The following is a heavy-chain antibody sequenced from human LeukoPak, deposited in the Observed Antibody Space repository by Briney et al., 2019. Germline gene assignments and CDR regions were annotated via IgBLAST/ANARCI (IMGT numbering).Heavy chain of an antibody. V-gene: IGHV3-23*01. CDR2: ISGSSVDI. J-gene: IGHJ4*02. CDR1: GFTFNNYP. D-gene: IGHD6-6*01. CDR3: AKRVPYGSSTVYFDY. Sequence: GGSLRLSCAASGFTFNNYPMSWVRQAPGKGLEWISVISGSSVDIAYADSVKGRFTVSKDNSKNTLYLQMNSLRAEDTAVYYCAKRVPYGSSTVYFDYWGQGTLVTVSS.